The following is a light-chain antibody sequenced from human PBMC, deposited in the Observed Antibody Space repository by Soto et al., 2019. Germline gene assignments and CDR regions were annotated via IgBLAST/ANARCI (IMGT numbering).Light chain of an antibody. V-gene: IGKV2-28*01. CDR3: MQALQTPYT. CDR2: LGS. J-gene: IGKJ2*01. Sequence: EIVVTQSPPSLTVTPGEPASISCRSSQRLLHSNGNTFLDWYLQKPGQSPQLLIYLGSNRASGVPDRVSGSEAGTDFTLKISRVEAEDVGVYYCMQALQTPYTFGQGTKLEIK. CDR1: QRLLHSNGNTF.